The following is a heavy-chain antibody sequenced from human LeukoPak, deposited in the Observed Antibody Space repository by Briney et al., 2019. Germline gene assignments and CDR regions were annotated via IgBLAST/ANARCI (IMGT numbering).Heavy chain of an antibody. V-gene: IGHV4-4*02. D-gene: IGHD2-8*01. J-gene: IGHJ3*02. CDR3: ASYCTNGVCLMGDAFDI. CDR1: GGPISSSNW. CDR2: IYHSGST. Sequence: SETLSLTCAVSGGPISSSNWWSRVRQPPGKGLEWIGEIYHSGSTNYNPSLKSRVTISVDKSKNQFSLKLSSVTAADTAVYYCASYCTNGVCLMGDAFDIWGQGTMVTVSS.